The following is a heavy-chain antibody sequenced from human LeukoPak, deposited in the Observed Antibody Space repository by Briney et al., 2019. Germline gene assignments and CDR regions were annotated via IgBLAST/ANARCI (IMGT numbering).Heavy chain of an antibody. CDR2: IKEDGSDK. Sequence: GGSLRLSCAASGFTFSTYWMTWVRQAPGKGLEWVANIKEDGSDKYYVDSVKGRFTISRDNSKNTLYLQMSSLRAEDTAVYYCARSAGGSGSFPWGQGTLVTVSS. V-gene: IGHV3-7*01. D-gene: IGHD3-10*01. CDR1: GFTFSTYW. CDR3: ARSAGGSGSFP. J-gene: IGHJ5*02.